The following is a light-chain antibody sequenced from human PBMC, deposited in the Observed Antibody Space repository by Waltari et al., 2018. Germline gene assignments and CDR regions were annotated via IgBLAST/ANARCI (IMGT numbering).Light chain of an antibody. CDR2: WAS. V-gene: IGKV4-1*01. J-gene: IGKJ4*02. CDR1: QSVFYSYLNKNY. CDR3: QQYYSTPG. Sequence: DIVMTQSPDSLAVSLGERATINCKTSQSVFYSYLNKNYLAWYQQKPGQPPKLLIYWASTRESGVPDRFSGSGSGTDFTLTISSLQAEDVAVYYCQQYYSTPGFGGVTKVEI.